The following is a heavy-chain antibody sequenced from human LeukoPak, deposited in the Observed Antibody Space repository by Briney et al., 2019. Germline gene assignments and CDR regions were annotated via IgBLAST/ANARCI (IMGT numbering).Heavy chain of an antibody. V-gene: IGHV3-30*18. J-gene: IGHJ4*02. CDR2: ISHDGSNI. D-gene: IGHD6-13*01. CDR1: GFTFSTYA. CDR3: AKTRPLDSSSWSHGDY. Sequence: PGRSLRLSCAASGFTFSTYAMHWVRQAPGKGLEWVAVISHDGSNIHYGDSVKGRFTISRDNSKNTLYLQMNSLRAEDTAVYYCAKTRPLDSSSWSHGDYWGQGTLVTVSS.